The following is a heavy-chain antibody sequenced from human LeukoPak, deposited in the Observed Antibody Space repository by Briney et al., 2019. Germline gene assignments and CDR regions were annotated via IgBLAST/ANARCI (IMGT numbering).Heavy chain of an antibody. CDR3: ARDLDSSGWYENWFDP. V-gene: IGHV3-30-3*01. Sequence: GRSLRLSCAASGFTFSSYAMHWVRQAPGKGLEWVAVISYDGSNKYYADSVKGRFTISRDSSKNTLYLQMNSLRAEDTAVYYCARDLDSSGWYENWFDPWGQGTLVTVSS. CDR1: GFTFSSYA. CDR2: ISYDGSNK. D-gene: IGHD6-19*01. J-gene: IGHJ5*02.